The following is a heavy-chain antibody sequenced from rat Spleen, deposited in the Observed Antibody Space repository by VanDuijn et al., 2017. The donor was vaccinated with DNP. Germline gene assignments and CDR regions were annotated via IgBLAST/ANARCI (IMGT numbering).Heavy chain of an antibody. CDR2: ISSDGGST. V-gene: IGHV5-20*01. Sequence: EVQLVESGGGLVQPGRSLKLSCAASGFTFSDYYMAWVRQAPTKGLEWVASISSDGGSTYYRDSVRGRFTSSRDIAKSNLDLQMDSLRSEDTATYYCATGVGGPDYWGQGVWVTVSS. CDR1: GFTFSDYY. CDR3: ATGVGGPDY. J-gene: IGHJ2*01.